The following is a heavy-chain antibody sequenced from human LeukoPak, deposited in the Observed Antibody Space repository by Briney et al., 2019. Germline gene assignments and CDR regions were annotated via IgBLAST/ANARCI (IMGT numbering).Heavy chain of an antibody. D-gene: IGHD4-23*01. V-gene: IGHV4-4*02. CDR2: IYYSGST. J-gene: IGHJ2*01. Sequence: PSGTLSLTCTVSGGSISSSNWWSWVRQPPGKGLEWIGYIYYSGSTYYNPSLKSRVTISVDTSKNQFSLKLSSVTAADTAVYYCARDRYTVVSWYFDLWGRGTLVTVSS. CDR3: ARDRYTVVSWYFDL. CDR1: GGSISSSNW.